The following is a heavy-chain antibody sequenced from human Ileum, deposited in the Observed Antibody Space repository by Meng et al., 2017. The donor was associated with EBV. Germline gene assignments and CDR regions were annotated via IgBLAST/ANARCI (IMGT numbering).Heavy chain of an antibody. Sequence: EVQVVDAGGALVQPGGSLRLSCAASGFSFSSYWMHWVRQAPGQGLVWVSRTNEDGRITNYADSVKGRFTISRDNTKNTLYLQMNSLRAEDTAVYFCSRDLAGSDDDWGQGTLVTVSS. CDR1: GFSFSSYW. CDR3: SRDLAGSDDD. V-gene: IGHV3-74*01. CDR2: TNEDGRIT. D-gene: IGHD6-25*01. J-gene: IGHJ4*02.